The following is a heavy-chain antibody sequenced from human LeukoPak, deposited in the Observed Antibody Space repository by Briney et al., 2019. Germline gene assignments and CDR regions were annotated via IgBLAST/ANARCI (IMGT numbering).Heavy chain of an antibody. J-gene: IGHJ1*01. CDR3: ATDLYCSGGSCRLLKYFQH. V-gene: IGHV1-2*02. Sequence: ASVKVSCKASGYTFTGYYMHWVRQAPGQGLEWMGWINPNSGGTNYAQKFQGRVTMTEDTSTDTAYMELSSLRSEDTAVYYCATDLYCSGGSCRLLKYFQHWGQGTLVTVSS. D-gene: IGHD2-15*01. CDR1: GYTFTGYY. CDR2: INPNSGGT.